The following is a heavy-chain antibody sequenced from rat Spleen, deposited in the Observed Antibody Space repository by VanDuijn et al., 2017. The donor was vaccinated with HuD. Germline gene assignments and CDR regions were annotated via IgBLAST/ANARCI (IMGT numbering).Heavy chain of an antibody. V-gene: IGHV5-29*01. CDR2: ISYDDSST. CDR1: GITFDNYW. J-gene: IGHJ2*01. D-gene: IGHD1-7*01. CDR3: SRHTMASFDY. Sequence: EVQLVESGGGLVQSGRSLKLSCVASGITFDNYWMSWIRQAPTRGLEWVATISYDDSSTYYRDSVKGRFTISRDNAKSILYLQVDSLRSEDTATYYCSRHTMASFDYWGQGVMVTVSS.